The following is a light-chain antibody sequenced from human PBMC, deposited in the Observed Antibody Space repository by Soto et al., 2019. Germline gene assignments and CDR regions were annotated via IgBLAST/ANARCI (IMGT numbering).Light chain of an antibody. Sequence: QSVLAQPASVSGSPGQSITISYTGTSSDVVRYDFVSWFQQHPGKAPKLMIYDVSIRPSGVSDHFSGSKSGNTASLTISGLQAEDEADYYCSSYTTSSTFVFGTGTKVTGL. CDR3: SSYTTSSTFV. CDR1: SSDVVRYDF. J-gene: IGLJ1*01. CDR2: DVS. V-gene: IGLV2-14*01.